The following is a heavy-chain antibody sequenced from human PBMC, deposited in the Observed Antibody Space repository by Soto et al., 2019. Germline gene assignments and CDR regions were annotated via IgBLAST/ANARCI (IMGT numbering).Heavy chain of an antibody. D-gene: IGHD7-27*01. J-gene: IGHJ6*02. Sequence: PGGSLRLSCAASGFTFSSYSMNWVRQAPGKGLEWVSSISSSSSYIYYADSVKGRFTISRDNAKNSLYLQMNSLRAEDTAVYYCARDGDWGWPGYYYGMDVWGQGTTVTVSS. CDR3: ARDGDWGWPGYYYGMDV. CDR1: GFTFSSYS. CDR2: ISSSSSYI. V-gene: IGHV3-21*01.